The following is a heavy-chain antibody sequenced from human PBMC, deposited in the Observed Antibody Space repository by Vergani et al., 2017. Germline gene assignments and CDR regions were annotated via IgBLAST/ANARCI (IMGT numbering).Heavy chain of an antibody. D-gene: IGHD6-19*01. CDR2: IWYDGSNK. J-gene: IGHJ4*02. CDR1: GFTFSSYG. V-gene: IGHV3-33*08. CDR3: ATSRLPVKLSQWLVQRPPHTDY. Sequence: VQLVESGGGLVQPGGSLRLSCAASGFTFSSYGMHWVRQAPGKGLEWVAVIWYDGSNKYYADSVKGRFTISRDNSKNTLYLQMNSLRAEDTAVYYCATSRLPVKLSQWLVQRPPHTDYWGQGTLVTVSS.